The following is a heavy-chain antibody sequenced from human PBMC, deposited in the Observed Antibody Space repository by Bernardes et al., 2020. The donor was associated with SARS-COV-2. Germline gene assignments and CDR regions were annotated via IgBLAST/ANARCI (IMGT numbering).Heavy chain of an antibody. CDR2: INHSGST. D-gene: IGHD6-13*01. CDR1: GGSFSGYY. CDR3: ARGDYSSSWYGGKNWFDP. Sequence: SEPLSLTCADYGGSFSGYYWSWIRQPPGKGLEWIGEINHSGSTNYNPSLKSRVTISVDTSKNQFSLKLSSVTAADTAVYYCARGDYSSSWYGGKNWFDPWGQGTLVTVSS. V-gene: IGHV4-34*01. J-gene: IGHJ5*02.